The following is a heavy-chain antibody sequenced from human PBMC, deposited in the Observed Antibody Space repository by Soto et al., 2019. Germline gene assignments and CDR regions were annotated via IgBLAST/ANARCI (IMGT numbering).Heavy chain of an antibody. J-gene: IGHJ4*02. CDR2: INPNSGGT. V-gene: IGHV1-2*04. CDR3: ARGRDRGTSRGPYYFDY. D-gene: IGHD1-1*01. CDR1: GYTFTGYY. Sequence: QVQLVQSGAEVKKPGASVKVSCKASGYTFTGYYMHWVRQAPGQGLEWMGWINPNSGGTNYAQKFQGWVTMTRDTSISTAYMELSRLRSDDTAVYYCARGRDRGTSRGPYYFDYWDQGTLVTVSS.